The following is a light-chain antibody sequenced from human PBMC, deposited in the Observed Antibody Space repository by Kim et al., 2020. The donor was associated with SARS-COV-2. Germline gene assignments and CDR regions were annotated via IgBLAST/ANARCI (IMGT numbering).Light chain of an antibody. Sequence: ELTQPPSVSVSPGQTASITCSGDKLEKKYVCWYQQKSGQSPVLVIYQDSKRPSGIPERFSGSNSGNTATLTISGTQAMDEADYYCQAWDSIGVFGGGTQLTVL. CDR3: QAWDSIGV. V-gene: IGLV3-1*01. J-gene: IGLJ3*02. CDR1: KLEKKY. CDR2: QDS.